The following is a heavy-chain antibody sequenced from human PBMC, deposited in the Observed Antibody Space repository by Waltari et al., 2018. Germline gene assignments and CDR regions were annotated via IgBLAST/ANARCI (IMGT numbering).Heavy chain of an antibody. CDR1: GFSLTATGEA. D-gene: IGHD6-19*01. J-gene: IGHJ5*02. V-gene: IGHV2-5*02. CDR3: AHSRYIRGWPNWFDP. Sequence: QITLKESGPSMVKATETLMLTCTFSGFSLTATGEAVAWSRQPPGKALEWLGIVHWDGDKRYSPSLRDRVTFTMDTSKNEVILTLTNIVPGDAGTYFCAHSRYIRGWPNWFDPWGQGTPVTVSA. CDR2: VHWDGDK.